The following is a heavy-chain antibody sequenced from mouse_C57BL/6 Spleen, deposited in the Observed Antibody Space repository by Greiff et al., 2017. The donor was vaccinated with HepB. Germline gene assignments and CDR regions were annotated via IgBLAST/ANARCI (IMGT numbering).Heavy chain of an antibody. V-gene: IGHV1-62-2*01. CDR3: ARHEDRTYYFDY. CDR1: GYTFTEYT. Sequence: VQLQQSGAELVKPGASVKLSCKASGYTFTEYTIHWVKQRSGQGLEWIGWFYPGSGSIKYNEKFKDKATLTEDKSYSTVYTEISRLTSEDSAVYFCARHEDRTYYFDYWGQGTTLTGSS. J-gene: IGHJ2*01. CDR2: FYPGSGSI.